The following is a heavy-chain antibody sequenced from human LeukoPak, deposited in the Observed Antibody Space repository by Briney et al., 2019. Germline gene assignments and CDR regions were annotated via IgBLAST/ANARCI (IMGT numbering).Heavy chain of an antibody. CDR2: IYYSGST. CDR1: GGSISSYY. Sequence: SETLSLTCTVSGGSISSYYWSWIRQPPGKELESIGYIYYSGSTNYNPSLKSRVTISVDTSKNQFSLKVSSVTAADTAVYYCARGEYYFDYWGQGTLVTVSS. CDR3: ARGEYYFDY. V-gene: IGHV4-59*01. J-gene: IGHJ4*02.